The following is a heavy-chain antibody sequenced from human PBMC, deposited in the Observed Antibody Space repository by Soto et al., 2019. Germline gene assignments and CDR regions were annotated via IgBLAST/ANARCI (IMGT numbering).Heavy chain of an antibody. Sequence: PGGSLRLSCSSSGFTFSSYDMHCVRQGTGKGLEWVSAIGTTGDTYYAGSVKGRFTISRENAKNSLYLQMNSLRAGDTAIYFCARAIGQTLFDYWGQGTLVIVSS. CDR3: ARAIGQTLFDY. CDR2: IGTTGDT. V-gene: IGHV3-13*04. D-gene: IGHD3-22*01. J-gene: IGHJ4*02. CDR1: GFTFSSYD.